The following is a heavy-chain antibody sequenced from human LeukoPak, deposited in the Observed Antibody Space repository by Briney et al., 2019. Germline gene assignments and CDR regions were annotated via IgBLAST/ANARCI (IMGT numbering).Heavy chain of an antibody. V-gene: IGHV4-31*03. CDR3: ARAQYCSSTSCYSSWFDP. CDR1: GGSISSGGYY. Sequence: PSQTLSLTCTVSGGSISSGGYYWSWIRQHPGKGLEWIGYIYFSGSTYYNPSLKSRVTISVDTSKNQFSLKLSSVTAADTAVYYCARAQYCSSTSCYSSWFDPWGRGTLVTVPS. D-gene: IGHD2-2*02. J-gene: IGHJ5*02. CDR2: IYFSGST.